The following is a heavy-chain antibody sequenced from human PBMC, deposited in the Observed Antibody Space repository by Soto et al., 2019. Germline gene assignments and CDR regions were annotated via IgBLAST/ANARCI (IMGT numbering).Heavy chain of an antibody. CDR3: ARISNTSPNWFDP. J-gene: IGHJ5*02. D-gene: IGHD2-2*01. CDR2: ISSSSSYI. CDR1: GFTFSSYS. Sequence: PGGSLRLSCAASGFTFSSYSMNWVRQAPGKGLEWVSSISSSSSYIYYADSVKGRFTISRDNAKNSLYLQMNSLRAEDTAVYYCARISNTSPNWFDPWGQGTLVTVSS. V-gene: IGHV3-21*01.